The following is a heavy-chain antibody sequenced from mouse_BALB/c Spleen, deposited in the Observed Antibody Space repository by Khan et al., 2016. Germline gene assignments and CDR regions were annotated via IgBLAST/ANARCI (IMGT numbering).Heavy chain of an antibody. J-gene: IGHJ2*01. CDR2: ISYDGSN. Sequence: EVQLQESGPGFVKPSQSLSLTCSVAGYSITSGYYWNWIRQFPGNKLEWMGYISYDGSNNYNPSLKNRISITRDTSKNQFFMKLNSVTTEERATYCCARAWYFDYWGQGTTLTVSS. V-gene: IGHV3-6*02. CDR3: ARAWYFDY. CDR1: GYSITSGYY.